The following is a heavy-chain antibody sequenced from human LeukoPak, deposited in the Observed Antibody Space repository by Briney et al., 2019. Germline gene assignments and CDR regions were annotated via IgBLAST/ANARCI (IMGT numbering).Heavy chain of an antibody. J-gene: IGHJ4*02. CDR2: MYPGNSRT. Sequence: GESLKISCKASGYSFTNYWIGWVRQMPGQGLEWMGIMYPGNSRTRYRPSFQGQVTISADKSISTAYLHWSSLKASDTAMYYCASFSDGKDSDFDHWGQGTLVTVSS. D-gene: IGHD4-23*01. CDR1: GYSFTNYW. CDR3: ASFSDGKDSDFDH. V-gene: IGHV5-51*01.